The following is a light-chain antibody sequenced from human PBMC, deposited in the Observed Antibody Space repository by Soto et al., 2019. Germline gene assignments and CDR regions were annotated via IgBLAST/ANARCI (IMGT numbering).Light chain of an antibody. CDR3: QQRSNWSPYT. J-gene: IGKJ2*01. CDR2: DAS. CDR1: QSVSSY. V-gene: IGKV3-11*01. Sequence: ELVLTQSPATLSLSPGERATLSCRASQSVSSYLAWYQQKPGQAPRLLIYDASNTATGIPARFSGSGSGTDFSLTISSLEPEDFAVYYCQQRSNWSPYTFGQGTKLEIK.